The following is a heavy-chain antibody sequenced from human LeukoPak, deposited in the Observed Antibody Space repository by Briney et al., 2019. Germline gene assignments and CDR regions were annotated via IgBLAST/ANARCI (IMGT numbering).Heavy chain of an antibody. CDR2: ISGSGVST. Sequence: PGGSLRLSCAASGFALRSYVMHWVRQAPGKGLEWVSDISGSGVSTYYADSVKGRFSISRDNSKNTLYLQMNSLRADDTAVYYCAKDRHSTSLCFFDYWGQGTLVTVSS. V-gene: IGHV3-23*01. CDR3: AKDRHSTSLCFFDY. CDR1: GFALRSYV. J-gene: IGHJ4*02. D-gene: IGHD6-13*01.